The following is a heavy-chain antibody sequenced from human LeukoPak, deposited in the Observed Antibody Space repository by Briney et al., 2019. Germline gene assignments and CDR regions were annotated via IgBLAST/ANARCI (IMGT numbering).Heavy chain of an antibody. CDR1: DGSISSYY. D-gene: IGHD3-16*01. CDR3: ARSRADFPYAYVPLDY. J-gene: IGHJ4*02. CDR2: VHHTGST. V-gene: IGHV4-59*01. Sequence: SETLSLTCSVSDGSISSYYWSWIRQPAGEGLEWIGYVHHTGSTNYNPSLESRVSMSIDTSKNYFSLKLIYMTVPDTAVYYCARSRADFPYAYVPLDYWGQGTLVTVSS.